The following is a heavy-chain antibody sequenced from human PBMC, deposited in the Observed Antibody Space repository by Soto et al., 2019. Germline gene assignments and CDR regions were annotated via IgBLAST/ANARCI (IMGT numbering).Heavy chain of an antibody. J-gene: IGHJ6*02. V-gene: IGHV4-31*03. CDR2: IYYSGST. CDR3: ARDNFVVVPAAIYGMDV. D-gene: IGHD2-2*01. CDR1: GGPISSGGYY. Sequence: SETLSLTCTVSGGPISSGGYYWSWIRQHPGKGLEWIGYIYYSGSTYYNPSLKSRVTISVDTSKNQFSLKLSSVTAADTAVYYCARDNFVVVPAAIYGMDVWGQGTMVTVSS.